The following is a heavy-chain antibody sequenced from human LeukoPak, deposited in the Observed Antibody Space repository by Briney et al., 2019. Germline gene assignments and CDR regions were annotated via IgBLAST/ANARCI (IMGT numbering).Heavy chain of an antibody. J-gene: IGHJ4*02. Sequence: KGGGSLRLSCAASGFTFSSYRMNWVRQAPGKGLEWVSSISSRSSYIYYADSVKGRFTISRDNAKNSLYLQMNSLRAEDTAVYYCARRRGYSGYGMDYWGQGTLVTVSS. CDR1: GFTFSSYR. CDR2: ISSRSSYI. D-gene: IGHD5-12*01. V-gene: IGHV3-21*01. CDR3: ARRRGYSGYGMDY.